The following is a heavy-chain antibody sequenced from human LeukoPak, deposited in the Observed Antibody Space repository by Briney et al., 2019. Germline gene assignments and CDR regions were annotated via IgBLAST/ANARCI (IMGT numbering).Heavy chain of an antibody. D-gene: IGHD2-2*02. Sequence: SETLSLTCSVSGGSISSSNYCWAWIRQPPGKGLEWIGSMYYSGKTYYNPSLKSRVTISVDTSKNQFSLKLNSVTAADTAVYYCARQEIPAAIDDYWGQGTLVTVSS. CDR2: MYYSGKT. J-gene: IGHJ4*02. CDR3: ARQEIPAAIDDY. CDR1: GGSISSSNYC. V-gene: IGHV4-39*01.